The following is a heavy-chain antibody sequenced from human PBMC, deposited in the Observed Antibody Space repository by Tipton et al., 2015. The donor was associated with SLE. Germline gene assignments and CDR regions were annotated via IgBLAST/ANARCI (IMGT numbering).Heavy chain of an antibody. D-gene: IGHD2-8*01. Sequence: TLSLTCTVSGGSISSSSYYWGWVRQPPGKGLKWIGEINHSGSTNSNPSLKSRVTISIDTAKNQFSLRLGSVTAAVTAVYYCARDCTTGVGYTTSFDYWGQGTLVTGSP. J-gene: IGHJ4*02. V-gene: IGHV4-39*07. CDR1: GGSISSSSYY. CDR2: INHSGST. CDR3: ARDCTTGVGYTTSFDY.